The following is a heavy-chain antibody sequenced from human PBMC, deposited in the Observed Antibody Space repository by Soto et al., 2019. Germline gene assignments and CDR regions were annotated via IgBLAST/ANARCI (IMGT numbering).Heavy chain of an antibody. D-gene: IGHD6-6*01. J-gene: IGHJ4*02. V-gene: IGHV4-34*01. CDR1: GGSFSGYY. CDR2: INHSGST. CDR3: ARGYLSIAARPPYYCDY. Sequence: SETLSLTCAVYGGSFSGYYWSWIRQPPGKGLEWIGEINHSGSTNYNPSLKSRVTISVDTSKNQFSLKLSSVTAADTAVYYCARGYLSIAARPPYYCDYWGQGTLVTVSS.